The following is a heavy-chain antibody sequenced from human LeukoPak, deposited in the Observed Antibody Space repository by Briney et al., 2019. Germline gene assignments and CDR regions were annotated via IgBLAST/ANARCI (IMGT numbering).Heavy chain of an antibody. CDR1: GGSISSYY. CDR2: IYYSGST. CDR3: ARGFSEAVTLDY. J-gene: IGHJ4*02. V-gene: IGHV4-59*01. Sequence: SETLSLTCTVSGGSISSYYWSWIRQPPGKGLEWIGYIYYSGSTNYNPSLKSQVTISVDTSKNQFSLKLSSVTAADTAVYYCARGFSEAVTLDYWGQGTLVTVSS. D-gene: IGHD4-11*01.